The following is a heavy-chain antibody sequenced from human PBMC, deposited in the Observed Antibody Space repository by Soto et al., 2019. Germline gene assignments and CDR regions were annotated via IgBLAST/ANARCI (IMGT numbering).Heavy chain of an antibody. CDR1: GDTFTNFG. Sequence: HLVQSGPEVKKPGASITVSCKTSGDTFTNFGLSWVRQAPGQGLEWMGWIATYNSNRNYAQKFQGRLTLTTDTSTSTAYMALKSLRYDDTAVYYCATVLRGVVNWFDPWGQGPLVTVSS. D-gene: IGHD3-10*01. CDR2: IATYNSNR. V-gene: IGHV1-18*01. J-gene: IGHJ5*02. CDR3: ATVLRGVVNWFDP.